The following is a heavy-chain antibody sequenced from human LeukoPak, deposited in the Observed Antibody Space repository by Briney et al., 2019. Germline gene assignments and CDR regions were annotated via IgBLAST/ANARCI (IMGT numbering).Heavy chain of an antibody. CDR1: GFTFNSYW. D-gene: IGHD3-3*01. V-gene: IGHV3-7*01. CDR2: IKQDGSER. CDR3: ARFRTYYDFWSGYSFDY. Sequence: GGSLRLSCAAFGFTFNSYWMSWVRQAPGKGLEWVANIKQDGSERYYVDPVKGRFTSSRDNAKNSLYLQMNSLRAEDTAVYYCARFRTYYDFWSGYSFDYWGQGTLVTVSS. J-gene: IGHJ4*02.